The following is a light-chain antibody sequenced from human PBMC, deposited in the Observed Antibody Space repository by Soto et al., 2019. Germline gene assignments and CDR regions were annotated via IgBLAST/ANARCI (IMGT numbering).Light chain of an antibody. J-gene: IGKJ1*01. CDR3: QQYYSYPRT. V-gene: IGKV1-8*01. CDR1: QGISSY. Sequence: IRMTQSPSSLSASAVDLVTITCRASQGISSYLAWYQQRPGKAPKLLIYAASTLQSGVPSRFSGSGSGTDFTLTISCLQSEDFATYYCQQYYSYPRTFGQGTKVDNK. CDR2: AAS.